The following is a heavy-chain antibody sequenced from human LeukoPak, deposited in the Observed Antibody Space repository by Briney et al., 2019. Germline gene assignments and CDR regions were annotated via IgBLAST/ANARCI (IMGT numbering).Heavy chain of an antibody. D-gene: IGHD5-12*01. CDR1: GYSFTGHY. CDR3: ARYSGYDEPFEY. V-gene: IGHV1-2*02. Sequence: ASVKVSCKASGYSFTGHYIQWVRQAPGQGLEWMGWINPNSGGTKYAQRFQGRVTMTRDTSVTTAYMELSRLRSDDTAVYYCARYSGYDEPFEYWGQGTLVTVSS. J-gene: IGHJ4*02. CDR2: INPNSGGT.